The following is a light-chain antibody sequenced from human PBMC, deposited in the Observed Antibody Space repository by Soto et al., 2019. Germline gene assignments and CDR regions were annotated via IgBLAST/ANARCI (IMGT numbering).Light chain of an antibody. V-gene: IGLV2-14*01. CDR2: EIS. CDR1: SSDIGGYNF. CDR3: SSYTSSNTLI. J-gene: IGLJ2*01. Sequence: QSALTQPASVSGSPGQSMTISCTGTSSDIGGYNFVSWYQQHPRKAPKLMIYEISSRPSGVSNRFSGSASGNTASLTISGLQAEDEALYYCSSYTSSNTLIFGGGTKLTVL.